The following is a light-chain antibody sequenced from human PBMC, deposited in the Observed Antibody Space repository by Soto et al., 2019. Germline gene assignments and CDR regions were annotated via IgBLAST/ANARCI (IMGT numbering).Light chain of an antibody. V-gene: IGLV2-14*01. CDR3: SSYTSSSTTV. J-gene: IGLJ2*01. Sequence: QSVLTQLASVSGADVRSITISCTGNSSDVGGYNYVSWYQQHPGKAPKLMIYDVSNRPSGVSNRFSGSKSGNTASLTISGLQAEDEADYYCSSYTSSSTTVFGGGTKVTVL. CDR1: SSDVGGYNY. CDR2: DVS.